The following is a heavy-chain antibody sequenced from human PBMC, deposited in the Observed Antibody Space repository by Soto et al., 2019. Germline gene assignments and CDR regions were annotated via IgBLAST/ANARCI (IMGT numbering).Heavy chain of an antibody. CDR2: INSNGGST. V-gene: IGHV3-64*01. Sequence: EVQLVESGGGLVQAGWSLRLSCAASGYTFSTYAMHWVRQAPGKGLEYVSVINSNGGSTFYANSVKGRFTISRDNSKNSLYLQIGSLRVEDTGVYYCATAPGYSGYDALDYWGQGTLVTVSS. J-gene: IGHJ4*02. CDR1: GYTFSTYA. CDR3: ATAPGYSGYDALDY. D-gene: IGHD5-12*01.